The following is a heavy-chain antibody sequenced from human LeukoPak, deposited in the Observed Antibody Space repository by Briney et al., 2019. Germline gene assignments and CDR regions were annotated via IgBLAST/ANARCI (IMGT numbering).Heavy chain of an antibody. CDR1: GYSFDSYW. J-gene: IGHJ2*01. CDR2: VYPDDSDT. CDR3: ARTHSANWEFRYFDL. V-gene: IGHV5-51*01. D-gene: IGHD1-1*01. Sequence: GESLKISCKGYGYSFDSYWIGWVRQMPGKGLEWTGIVYPDDSDTRYSPSFQGQVTISADKSSSTAYLHWSSLKASDTAIYYCARTHSANWEFRYFDLWGRGTLVIASS.